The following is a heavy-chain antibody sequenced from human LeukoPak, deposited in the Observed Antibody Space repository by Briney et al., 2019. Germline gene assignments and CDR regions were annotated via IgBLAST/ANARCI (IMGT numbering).Heavy chain of an antibody. J-gene: IGHJ4*02. Sequence: GASVKVSCKASGGTFSSYAISWVRQAPGQGLEWMGGIIPIFGTANYAQKFQGRVTITADESTSTAHMELSSLRSEDTAVYYCARGTVTTVTVYFDNWGQGTLVTVSS. CDR1: GGTFSSYA. D-gene: IGHD4-17*01. CDR2: IIPIFGTA. V-gene: IGHV1-69*13. CDR3: ARGTVTTVTVYFDN.